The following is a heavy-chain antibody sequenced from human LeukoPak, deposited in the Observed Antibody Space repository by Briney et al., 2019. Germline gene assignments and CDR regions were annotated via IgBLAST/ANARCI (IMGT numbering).Heavy chain of an antibody. Sequence: GGSLRLSCTASGFTFGDYAMSWFRQAPGKGLEWVGFIRSKAYGGTTEYAASVKGRFTISRDDSKSIAYLQMNSLKTEDTAVYYCTSGLYGINSVVRDFWGQGTLVTVSS. D-gene: IGHD4-23*01. CDR1: GFTFGDYA. CDR3: TSGLYGINSVVRDF. CDR2: IRSKAYGGTT. V-gene: IGHV3-49*03. J-gene: IGHJ4*02.